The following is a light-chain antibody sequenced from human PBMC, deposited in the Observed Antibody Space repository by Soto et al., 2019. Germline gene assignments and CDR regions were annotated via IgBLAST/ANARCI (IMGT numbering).Light chain of an antibody. J-gene: IGKJ1*01. CDR2: GAS. CDR3: QQYNNWRPWT. Sequence: EIVMTQSPATLSVSPGERATLSCRASQSVSGNLAWYQQKPGQAPRLLIYGASTRATAIPARFSGSGSGTAFTLTISSPQPADFAVYYCQQYNNWRPWTFGKGTKVEI. V-gene: IGKV3-15*01. CDR1: QSVSGN.